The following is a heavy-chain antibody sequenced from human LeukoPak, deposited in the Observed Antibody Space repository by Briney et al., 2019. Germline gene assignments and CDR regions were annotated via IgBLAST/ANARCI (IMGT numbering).Heavy chain of an antibody. CDR2: VNEDGSAK. CDR1: GLTFSNYW. V-gene: IGHV3-7*03. J-gene: IGHJ4*02. D-gene: IGHD3-22*01. Sequence: PGGSLRLSCVVSGLTFSNYWMIWVRQAPGKGLESVAIVNEDGSAKYYLDSVKGRFTISRDNARNSLYLQMNSLRAEDTAVYYCARETYYYDSSGYYFNFDYWGQGTLVTVSS. CDR3: ARETYYYDSSGYYFNFDY.